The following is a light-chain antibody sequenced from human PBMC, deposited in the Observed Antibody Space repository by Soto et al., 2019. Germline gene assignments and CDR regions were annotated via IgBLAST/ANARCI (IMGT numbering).Light chain of an antibody. CDR3: QQYNIWRSIT. Sequence: IVLTQSPATLSVYPGERVTLSCRASQSVRNKVAWYQQKPGQTPRVIIYDTSTRAADIPARFSGSGYGTYFTLTISSLQSEDFAVYYCQQYNIWRSITFGPGTRLAIK. CDR1: QSVRNK. V-gene: IGKV3-15*01. CDR2: DTS. J-gene: IGKJ5*01.